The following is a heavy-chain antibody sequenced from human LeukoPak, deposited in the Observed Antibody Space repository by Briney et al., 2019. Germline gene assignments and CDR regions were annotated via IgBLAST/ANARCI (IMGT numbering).Heavy chain of an antibody. J-gene: IGHJ4*02. CDR3: AKGENYYDSSGYYDRGFDY. CDR2: ISSSGSTI. CDR1: GFTFSDYY. V-gene: IGHV3-11*01. D-gene: IGHD3-22*01. Sequence: GGSLRLSCAASGFTFSDYYMSWLRQAPGKGLEWVSYISSSGSTIYYADSVKGRFTISRDNSKNSLYLQMNSLRTEDTALYYCAKGENYYDSSGYYDRGFDYWGQGTLVTVSS.